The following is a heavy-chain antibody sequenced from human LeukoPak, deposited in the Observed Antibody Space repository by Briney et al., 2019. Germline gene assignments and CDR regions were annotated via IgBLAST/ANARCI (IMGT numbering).Heavy chain of an antibody. Sequence: NPSETLSLTCTVSGGSISSYYWSWIRQPPGKGLEWIGYIYYSGSTNYNPSLTSRVTISVDTSKNQFSLKLSSVTAADTAVYYCATAGSGLYYFDYWGQGTLVTVSS. CDR3: ATAGSGLYYFDY. CDR2: IYYSGST. V-gene: IGHV4-59*01. J-gene: IGHJ4*02. D-gene: IGHD6-19*01. CDR1: GGSISSYY.